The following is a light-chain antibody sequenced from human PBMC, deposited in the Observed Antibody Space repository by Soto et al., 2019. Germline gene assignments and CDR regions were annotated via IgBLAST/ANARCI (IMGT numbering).Light chain of an antibody. CDR3: HQYGTSLT. Sequence: EVVLTQSPGTLSLSPGERATLSCRASRSVSSSYLAWYQQKPGQAPRLLIYGTSSRATGIPDRFSGSGSGTDFTLTISRLEPEDFAVYYCHQYGTSLTFGLGTRLEIK. CDR2: GTS. CDR1: RSVSSSY. J-gene: IGKJ5*01. V-gene: IGKV3-20*01.